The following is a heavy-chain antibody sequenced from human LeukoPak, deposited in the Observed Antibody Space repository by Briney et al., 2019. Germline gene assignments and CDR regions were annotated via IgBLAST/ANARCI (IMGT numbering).Heavy chain of an antibody. Sequence: GGSLRLSCVASGLTLSGSWIHWVRQTPGKGLVWVSRVTNDESTTVYADSVKGRFTSPRDNSKNTLYLEMNSLSVDDTAVYYCATDGRLGNFESWGQGTLVTVSS. CDR3: ATDGRLGNFES. J-gene: IGHJ4*02. CDR2: VTNDESTT. CDR1: GLTLSGSW. D-gene: IGHD7-27*01. V-gene: IGHV3-74*01.